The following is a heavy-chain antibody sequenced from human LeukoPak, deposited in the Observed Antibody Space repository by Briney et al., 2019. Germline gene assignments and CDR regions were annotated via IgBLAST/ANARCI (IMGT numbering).Heavy chain of an antibody. Sequence: SETLSLTSAVYGGSFSGYYWSWILQPPGKGLEWIGEINHSGRTNYNPSLNSRVTISVDTSKDQCSLKLSSVTAADTAVYYCAEVAGISTLDAFDIWGQGTMVTVSS. CDR2: INHSGRT. CDR3: AEVAGISTLDAFDI. J-gene: IGHJ3*02. CDR1: GGSFSGYY. V-gene: IGHV4-34*01. D-gene: IGHD6-19*01.